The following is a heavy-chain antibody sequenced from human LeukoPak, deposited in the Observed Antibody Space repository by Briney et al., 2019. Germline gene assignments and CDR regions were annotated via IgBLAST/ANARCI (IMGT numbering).Heavy chain of an antibody. Sequence: GGSLRLSCEASGVTFSSYVMSWVRQAPGKGPEWVSAISGSGGSTYYADSVKGRFTISRDNSKNTLYLQMNSLRAEDTAVYYCAKVYLSYYGSGSAHDAFDIWGQGTMVTVSS. V-gene: IGHV3-23*01. D-gene: IGHD3-10*01. CDR3: AKVYLSYYGSGSAHDAFDI. J-gene: IGHJ3*02. CDR1: GVTFSSYV. CDR2: ISGSGGST.